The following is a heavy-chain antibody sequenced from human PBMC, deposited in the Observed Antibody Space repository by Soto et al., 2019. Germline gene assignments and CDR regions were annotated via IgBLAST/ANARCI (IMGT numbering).Heavy chain of an antibody. V-gene: IGHV3-53*01. D-gene: IGHD5-12*01. J-gene: IGHJ4*02. CDR3: ARATWVNYFDY. CDR2: IYSGGST. CDR1: GFTVSSNY. Sequence: GGSLRLSCAASGFTVSSNYMSWVRQAPGKGLEWVSVIYSGGSTYYADSVKGRLTISRDNSKNTLYLQMNSLRAEDTAVYYCARATWVNYFDYWGQGTLVTVSS.